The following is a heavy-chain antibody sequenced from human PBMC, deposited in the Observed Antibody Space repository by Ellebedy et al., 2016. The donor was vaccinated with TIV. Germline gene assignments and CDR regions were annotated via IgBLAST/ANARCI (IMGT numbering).Heavy chain of an antibody. Sequence: GGSLRLSXAASGFTFGSYGMHWVRQAPDKGLEWVAAIWFDGGHQKYAESVKGRFTISRDNSKNTIFLQMNSLRVEDTAIYYCARDFEEFYSDYWGQGTLVTVSS. CDR1: GFTFGSYG. V-gene: IGHV3-33*01. CDR2: IWFDGGHQ. D-gene: IGHD3-10*01. J-gene: IGHJ4*02. CDR3: ARDFEEFYSDY.